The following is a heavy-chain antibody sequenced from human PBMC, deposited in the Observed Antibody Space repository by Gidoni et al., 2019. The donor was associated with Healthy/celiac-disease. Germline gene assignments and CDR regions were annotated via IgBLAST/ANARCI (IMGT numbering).Heavy chain of an antibody. V-gene: IGHV3-49*05. J-gene: IGHJ4*02. Sequence: EVQLVESGGGLVKPGRSLRLSCTASGFTFGDYAMSWFRQAPGKGLEWVGFIRSKAYGGTTEYAASVKGRFTISRDDSKSIAYLQMNSLKTEDTAVYYCTRVAGSGSYYLPPYWGQGTLVTVSS. D-gene: IGHD3-10*01. CDR3: TRVAGSGSYYLPPY. CDR2: IRSKAYGGTT. CDR1: GFTFGDYA.